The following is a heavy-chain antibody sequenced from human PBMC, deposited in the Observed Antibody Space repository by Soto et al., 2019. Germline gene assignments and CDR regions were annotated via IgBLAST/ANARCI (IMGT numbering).Heavy chain of an antibody. V-gene: IGHV3-30-3*01. Sequence: QVQLVESGGGVVQPGRSLRLSCAASGFTFSSYAMHWVRQAPGKGLEWVAVISYDGSNKYYADSVKGRFTISRDNSKNTRYLHMNSLRAEYTAVYYCARARLDTPALDYWGQGTLVTVSS. J-gene: IGHJ4*02. CDR3: ARARLDTPALDY. CDR1: GFTFSSYA. D-gene: IGHD2-2*01. CDR2: ISYDGSNK.